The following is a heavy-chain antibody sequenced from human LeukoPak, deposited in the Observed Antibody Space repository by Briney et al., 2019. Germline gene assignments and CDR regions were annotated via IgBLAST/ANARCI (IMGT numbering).Heavy chain of an antibody. Sequence: PSQTLSLTCAVSGGSISRSGYSWSWIRQPPGKGLDWIAYIYYTGSTYYNPSLKSRVTISVDTSKNQFSLKLSSVTAADTAVYYCARGPYYDILTGYPYSIYYFDYWGQGTLVTVSS. CDR3: ARGPYYDILTGYPYSIYYFDY. J-gene: IGHJ4*02. CDR2: IYYTGST. D-gene: IGHD3-9*01. CDR1: GGSISRSGYS. V-gene: IGHV4-30-4*07.